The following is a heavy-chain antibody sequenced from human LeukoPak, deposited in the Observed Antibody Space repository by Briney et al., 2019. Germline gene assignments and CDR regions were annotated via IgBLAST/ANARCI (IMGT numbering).Heavy chain of an antibody. CDR3: ARAADYDSSGGSYFDY. CDR1: GGSFSGYY. Sequence: SETLSLTCAVYGGSFSGYYWSWIRQPPGKGLEWIGEINHRGSTNYNPSLKSRVTISVDTSKNQFSLKLSSVTAADTAVYYCARAADYDSSGGSYFDYWGQGTLVTVSS. D-gene: IGHD3-22*01. CDR2: INHRGST. V-gene: IGHV4-34*01. J-gene: IGHJ4*02.